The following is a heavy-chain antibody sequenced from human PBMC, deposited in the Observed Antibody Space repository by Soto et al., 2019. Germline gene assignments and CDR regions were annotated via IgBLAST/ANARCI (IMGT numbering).Heavy chain of an antibody. J-gene: IGHJ4*02. CDR3: ARSVVVVAATHSYYFDF. Sequence: GGSLRLSCAASGFTFSSYAMSWVRQAPGKGLEWVSAISGSGGSTYYADSVKGRFTISRDNSKNTLYLQMNSLRAEDTAVHYCARSVVVVAATHSYYFDFWGQGTLVTVSS. D-gene: IGHD2-15*01. V-gene: IGHV3-23*01. CDR1: GFTFSSYA. CDR2: ISGSGGST.